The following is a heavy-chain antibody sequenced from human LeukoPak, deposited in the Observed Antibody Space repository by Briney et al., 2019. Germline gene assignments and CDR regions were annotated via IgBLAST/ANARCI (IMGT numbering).Heavy chain of an antibody. J-gene: IGHJ4*02. D-gene: IGHD1-26*01. CDR1: GFTFSSYA. CDR2: LSGSGSST. V-gene: IGHV3-23*01. Sequence: PGGSLRLSCAASGFTFSSYAMSWVRQAPGKGLEWVSALSGSGSSTYYADSVKGRFTISRDNSKSTLYLQMNSLRAEDTAVYYCAKIGSYPVLGAYYFDSWGQGTLVTVSS. CDR3: AKIGSYPVLGAYYFDS.